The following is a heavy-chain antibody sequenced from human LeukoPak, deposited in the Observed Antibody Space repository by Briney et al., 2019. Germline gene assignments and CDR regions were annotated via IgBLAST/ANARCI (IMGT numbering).Heavy chain of an antibody. Sequence: SETLSHTCTVPGGSISSYYWSWIRQPPGKGLEWIGYIYYSGSTNYNPSLKSRVTISVDTSKNQFSLKLSSVTAADTAVYYCARVEGGLFDYWGQGTLVTVSS. CDR2: IYYSGST. V-gene: IGHV4-59*01. J-gene: IGHJ4*02. CDR1: GGSISSYY. D-gene: IGHD3-16*01. CDR3: ARVEGGLFDY.